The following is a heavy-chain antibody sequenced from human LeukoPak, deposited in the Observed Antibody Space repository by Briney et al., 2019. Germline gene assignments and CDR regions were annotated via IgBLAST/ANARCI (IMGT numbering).Heavy chain of an antibody. CDR2: ISYDGSNK. CDR3: ARDRRCGSTSCRGYYFDY. V-gene: IGHV3-30*01. J-gene: IGHJ4*02. CDR1: GFTFSSYA. D-gene: IGHD2-2*01. Sequence: GGSLRLSCAASGFTFSSYAMHWVRQAPGKGLEWVAVISYDGSNKYYADSVKGRFTISRDNSKNTLYLQMNSLRAEATAVYYCARDRRCGSTSCRGYYFDYWGQGTLVTVSS.